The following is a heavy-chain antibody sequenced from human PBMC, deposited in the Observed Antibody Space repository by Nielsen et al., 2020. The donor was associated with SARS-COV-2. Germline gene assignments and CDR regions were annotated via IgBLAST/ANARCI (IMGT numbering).Heavy chain of an antibody. CDR2: IIPIFGTA. CDR3: ARDLVAARDYYYYGMDV. J-gene: IGHJ6*02. Sequence: SVKVSCKVSGYTLTELSMHWVRQAPGQGLEWMGGIIPIFGTANYAQKFQGRVTITADESTSTAYMELSSLRSEDTAVYYCARDLVAARDYYYYGMDVWGRGTTVTVSS. CDR1: GYTLTELS. V-gene: IGHV1-69*13. D-gene: IGHD2-15*01.